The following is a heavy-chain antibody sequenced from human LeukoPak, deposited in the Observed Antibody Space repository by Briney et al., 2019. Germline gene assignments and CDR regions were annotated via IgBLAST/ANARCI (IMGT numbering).Heavy chain of an antibody. J-gene: IGHJ4*02. Sequence: SVKVSCKASGGTFSSYAISWVRQAPGQGLEWMGGIIPIFGTANYAQKFQGRVTITADKSTSTAYMELSSLRSEDTAVYYCARGDYYDSSGYYRGYYFDYWGQGTLVTVSS. CDR1: GGTFSSYA. V-gene: IGHV1-69*06. CDR2: IIPIFGTA. CDR3: ARGDYYDSSGYYRGYYFDY. D-gene: IGHD3-22*01.